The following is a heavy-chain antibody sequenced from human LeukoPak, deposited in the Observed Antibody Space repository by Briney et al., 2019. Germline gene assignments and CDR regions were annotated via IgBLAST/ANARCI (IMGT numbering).Heavy chain of an antibody. V-gene: IGHV4-34*01. CDR3: AGAAVAGRDY. J-gene: IGHJ4*02. D-gene: IGHD6-19*01. CDR1: GGSFSGYY. Sequence: PSETRSLTCAVYGGSFSGYYWSWIRQPPGKGLEWIGEINHSGSTNYNPSLKSRVTISVDTSRNQFSLKLSSVTAADTAVYYCAGAAVAGRDYWGQGTLVTVSS. CDR2: INHSGST.